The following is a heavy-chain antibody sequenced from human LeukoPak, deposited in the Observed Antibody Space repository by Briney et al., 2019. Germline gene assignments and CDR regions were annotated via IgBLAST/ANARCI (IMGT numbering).Heavy chain of an antibody. Sequence: GGSLRLSCAASGFTFSSFGMHWVRQAPGKGLEWVAVIWYDASNKYYVDSVKGRFTISRDNSKNTLYLQMNSLRDDDTAVYYCVRGVGVSRFNYLDPWGQGTLVIVSS. V-gene: IGHV3-33*01. CDR3: VRGVGVSRFNYLDP. CDR1: GFTFSSFG. D-gene: IGHD1-7*01. J-gene: IGHJ5*02. CDR2: IWYDASNK.